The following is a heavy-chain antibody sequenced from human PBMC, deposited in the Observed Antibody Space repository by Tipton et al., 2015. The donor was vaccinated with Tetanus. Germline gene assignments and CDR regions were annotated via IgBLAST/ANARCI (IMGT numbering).Heavy chain of an antibody. Sequence: SLRLSCAASGFIFSDFAMHWVRQPPGKGLGWVTVISGEGRTLDPTDPVKGRFVVSRDNAKNSLYLQMNTLRADDTAVYYCARRGEARANWFDSWGQGTLVTVSS. J-gene: IGHJ5*01. CDR3: ARRGEARANWFDS. CDR2: ISGEGRTL. D-gene: IGHD2-21*01. V-gene: IGHV3-30*09. CDR1: GFIFSDFA.